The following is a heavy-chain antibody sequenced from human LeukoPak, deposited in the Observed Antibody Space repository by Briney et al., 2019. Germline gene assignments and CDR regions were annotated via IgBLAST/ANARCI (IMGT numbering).Heavy chain of an antibody. CDR3: ARDTIFGVVIRSSDAFDI. D-gene: IGHD3-3*01. CDR2: ISAYNGNT. CDR1: GYTFTSYG. Sequence: GASVKVSCKASGYTFTSYGISWVRQAPGQGLEWMGWISAYNGNTNYAQKLQGRVTMTTDTSTSTAYMELRSLRSDDTAVYYCARDTIFGVVIRSSDAFDIWGQGTMVTVS. J-gene: IGHJ3*02. V-gene: IGHV1-18*01.